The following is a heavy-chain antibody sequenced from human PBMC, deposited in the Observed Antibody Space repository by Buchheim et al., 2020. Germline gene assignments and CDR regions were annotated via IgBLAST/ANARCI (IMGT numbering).Heavy chain of an antibody. CDR1: GFTFSSYG. V-gene: IGHV3-30*18. Sequence: QVQLVESGGGVVQPGRSLRLSCAASGFTFSSYGIHWVRQAPGKGLEWVALISYDGSNEYYTDSVKGRFTVSRDNSKNTRFLQMNSLRAEDTAVYYCAKDQGGSAQATPDYWGQGTL. CDR3: AKDQGGSAQATPDY. J-gene: IGHJ4*02. CDR2: ISYDGSNE.